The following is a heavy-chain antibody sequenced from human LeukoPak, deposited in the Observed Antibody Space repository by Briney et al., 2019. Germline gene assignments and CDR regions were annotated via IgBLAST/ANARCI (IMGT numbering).Heavy chain of an antibody. CDR2: ISGSGGST. V-gene: IGHV3-23*01. D-gene: IGHD3-22*01. J-gene: IGHJ1*01. CDR1: VFTFSSYA. Sequence: GGSLRLSCAAPVFTFSSYAMSWVRQAPGKGREWGSAISGSGGSTYYADSVKGRFTISRDNSKNTLYLQINSLRAEDTAVYYCAKTHYYYDSSGRVEYFQHWGQGTLVTVSS. CDR3: AKTHYYYDSSGRVEYFQH.